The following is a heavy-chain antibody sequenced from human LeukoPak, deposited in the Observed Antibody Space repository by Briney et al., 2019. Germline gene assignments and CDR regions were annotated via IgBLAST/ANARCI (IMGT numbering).Heavy chain of an antibody. J-gene: IGHJ4*02. Sequence: PGGSLRLSCAASGFTFSSYAMSWVRQAPGKGLEWVSSISSSSGYIYYADSVKGRFTISRDNAKNSLYLQMNSLRAEDTAVYYCARDLFSGYWGQGTLVTVSS. CDR2: ISSSSGYI. CDR3: ARDLFSGY. V-gene: IGHV3-21*01. D-gene: IGHD3-3*02. CDR1: GFTFSSYA.